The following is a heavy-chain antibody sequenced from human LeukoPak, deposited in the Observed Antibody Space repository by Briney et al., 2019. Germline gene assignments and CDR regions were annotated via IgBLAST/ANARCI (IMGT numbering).Heavy chain of an antibody. V-gene: IGHV1-18*04. CDR2: ISAYNGNT. CDR3: ARDDDGDEDYYYYGMDV. D-gene: IGHD4-17*01. CDR1: GYTFTSYG. J-gene: IGHJ6*04. Sequence: GASVKVSCKASGYTFTSYGISWVRQAPGQGLEWMGWISAYNGNTNYAQKLQGRVTMTTDTSTSTAYMELRSLRSDDTAVYYCARDDDGDEDYYYYGMDVWGKGTTVIVSS.